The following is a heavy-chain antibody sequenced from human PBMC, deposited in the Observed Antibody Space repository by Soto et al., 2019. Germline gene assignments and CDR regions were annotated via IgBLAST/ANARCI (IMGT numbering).Heavy chain of an antibody. CDR1: GGSVSSGSYY. D-gene: IGHD1-26*01. J-gene: IGHJ4*02. V-gene: IGHV4-61*01. Sequence: QVQLQESGPGLVKPSETLSLTCTVSGGSVSSGSYYWSWIRQPPGKGLEWIGYIYYSGSTNYNPSLKSRVTISVDTSKNQFSLKLSSVTAADTAVYYCASSGSYIGCWGQGTLVTVSS. CDR3: ASSGSYIGC. CDR2: IYYSGST.